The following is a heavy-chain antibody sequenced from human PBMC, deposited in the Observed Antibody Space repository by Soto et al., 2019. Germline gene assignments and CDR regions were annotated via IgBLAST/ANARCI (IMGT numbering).Heavy chain of an antibody. Sequence: QVQLQESGPGLVKPSQTLSLTCTVSGGSISSGGYYWSWIRQHPGKGLEWIGYIYYSGSTYYTPYLQSRVTIAVDTSKNQFSLKLSSVTAADTAVYYCAREEATIWSCFVYWGQGTLVTVSS. D-gene: IGHD5-12*01. CDR3: AREEATIWSCFVY. CDR2: IYYSGST. V-gene: IGHV4-31*03. J-gene: IGHJ4*02. CDR1: GGSISSGGYY.